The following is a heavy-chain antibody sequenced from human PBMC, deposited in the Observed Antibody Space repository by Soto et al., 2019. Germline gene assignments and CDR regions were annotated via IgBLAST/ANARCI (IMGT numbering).Heavy chain of an antibody. CDR1: GFTFNTYG. CDR2: IWSDGSNK. V-gene: IGHV3-33*01. D-gene: IGHD2-21*01. J-gene: IGHJ4*02. Sequence: QVHLVESGGGVVQPGRSLRLSCEESGFTFNTYGMHWVRQAPGKGLEWVAVIWSDGSNKYYADSVKGQFTISRDISNNTRFLQRNNQRADSTALYYFARDSECRCGFCFSGLFDFWGQGPLVTVSS. CDR3: ARDSECRCGFCFSGLFDF.